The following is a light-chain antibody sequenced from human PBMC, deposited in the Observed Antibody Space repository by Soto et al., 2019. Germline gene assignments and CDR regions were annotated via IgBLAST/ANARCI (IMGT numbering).Light chain of an antibody. J-gene: IGKJ5*01. CDR2: SAS. CDR1: QSISSL. V-gene: IGKV3-15*01. Sequence: EIVLTQSPATLSVSPGERATRSCRASQSISSLLAWYQQKPGQTPRLLIYSASTRATGIPARFSGSGSGADFTLTISSLQSEDFAVYYCQHYYDWPITFGQGTRLEIK. CDR3: QHYYDWPIT.